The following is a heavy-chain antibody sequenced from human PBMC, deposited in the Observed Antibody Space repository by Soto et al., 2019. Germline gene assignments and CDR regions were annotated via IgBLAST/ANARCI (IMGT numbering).Heavy chain of an antibody. V-gene: IGHV4-59*01. Sequence: QVQLQESGPGLVKPSETLSLTCTVSGGSISSYYWSWIRQPPGKGLEWIGYIYYSGSTNYNPSLKSRVTISVDTAKNQFSLKLSSVTAADTAVYYCARVNDYGDYVGGWDWFDPWGQGTLVTVSS. CDR1: GGSISSYY. D-gene: IGHD4-17*01. CDR3: ARVNDYGDYVGGWDWFDP. CDR2: IYYSGST. J-gene: IGHJ5*02.